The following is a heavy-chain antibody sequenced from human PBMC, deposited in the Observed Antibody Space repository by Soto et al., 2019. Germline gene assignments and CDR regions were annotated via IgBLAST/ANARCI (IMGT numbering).Heavy chain of an antibody. D-gene: IGHD6-19*01. CDR1: GYTFTSYA. CDR3: ARDLVAGTLDY. Sequence: ASVKVSCKASGYTFTSYAMHWVRQAPGQSLEWMGWINTGNGNTKYSQKFQGRVTITRDTSATIAYMELSSLRSEDTAVYYCARDLVAGTLDYWGQGTQVTVSS. V-gene: IGHV1-3*04. J-gene: IGHJ4*02. CDR2: INTGNGNT.